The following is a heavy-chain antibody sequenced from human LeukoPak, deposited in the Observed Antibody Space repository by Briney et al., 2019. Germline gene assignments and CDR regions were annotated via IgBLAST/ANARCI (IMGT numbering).Heavy chain of an antibody. J-gene: IGHJ5*02. CDR1: GGTFSSYA. CDR2: ISAYNGNT. Sequence: ASVKVSCKASGGTFSSYAISWVRQAPGQGLEWMGWISAYNGNTNYAQKLQGRVTMTTDTSTSTAYMELRSLRSDDTAVYYCARDRGIAARPSWFDPWGQGTLVTVSS. V-gene: IGHV1-18*01. D-gene: IGHD6-6*01. CDR3: ARDRGIAARPSWFDP.